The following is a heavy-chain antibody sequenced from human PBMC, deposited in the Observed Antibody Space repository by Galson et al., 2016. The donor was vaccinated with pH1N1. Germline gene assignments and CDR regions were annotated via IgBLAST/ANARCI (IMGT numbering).Heavy chain of an antibody. V-gene: IGHV3-7*01. CDR2: IKQDGSEK. CDR3: VRAIAAAGSY. J-gene: IGHJ4*02. D-gene: IGHD6-13*01. CDR1: GFTFSTYW. Sequence: SLRHSCAVSGFTFSTYWMTWVRQAPGKGLEWVADIKQDGSEKYYVDSVKGRFTISRDNAKNSLYLQMNSLRAEDTAVYYCVRAIAAAGSYWGQGTLVTVSS.